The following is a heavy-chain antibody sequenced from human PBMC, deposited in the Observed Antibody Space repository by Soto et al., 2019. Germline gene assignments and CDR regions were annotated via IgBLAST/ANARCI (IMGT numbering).Heavy chain of an antibody. Sequence: PGGSLRLSCAASGSTFSSYWMHWVRQVPGKGLVWVSRIDTDGSNTIYAHSPTGRFTISTDNAQNTLYLQINSLRAEDTPVYYCARDQSVRGPTTLFDPWGQGTPVTVSS. V-gene: IGHV3-74*01. J-gene: IGHJ5*02. CDR2: IDTDGSNT. D-gene: IGHD1-1*01. CDR1: GSTFSSYW. CDR3: ARDQSVRGPTTLFDP.